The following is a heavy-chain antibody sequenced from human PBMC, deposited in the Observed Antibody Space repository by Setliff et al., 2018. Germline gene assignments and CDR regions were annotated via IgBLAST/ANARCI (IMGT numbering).Heavy chain of an antibody. J-gene: IGHJ4*02. V-gene: IGHV4-4*07. CDR2: LYTSGDT. D-gene: IGHD2-15*01. CDR3: ARDRVVVLAGRRGFYFDY. CDR1: GGSISSHY. Sequence: SETLSLTCTVSGGSISSHYWTWIRQPAGKGLEWIGRLYTSGDTNYNPSLKSRVSMSLDTAKNQFSLKLSSVTAADTAVYYCARDRVVVLAGRRGFYFDYWGQGTPVTVSS.